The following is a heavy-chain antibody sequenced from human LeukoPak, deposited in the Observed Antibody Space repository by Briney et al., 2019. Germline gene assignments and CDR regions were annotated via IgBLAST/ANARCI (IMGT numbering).Heavy chain of an antibody. CDR1: GFTFISYW. D-gene: IGHD3-3*01. CDR3: ARRFLISDAFDI. CDR2: IKQDGSEK. Sequence: GGSLRLSCAASGFTFISYWMSWVRQAPGKGLEWVANIKQDGSEKYYVDSVKGRFTISRDNAKNSLYLQMNSLRAEDTAVYYCARRFLISDAFDIWGQGTMVTVSS. J-gene: IGHJ3*02. V-gene: IGHV3-7*01.